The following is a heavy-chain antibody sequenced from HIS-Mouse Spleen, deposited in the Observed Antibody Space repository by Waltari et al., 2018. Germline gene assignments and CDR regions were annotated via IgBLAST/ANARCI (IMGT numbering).Heavy chain of an antibody. J-gene: IGHJ4*02. Sequence: QLQLQESGPGLVKPSETLSLTCTVSGGSISSSSYYWGWIRQPPGKGLEWIGSIYYSGSTYYIPALKSRVTISVDTSKNQFSLKLSSVTAADTAVYYCASRYSSSSQFGYWGQGTLVTVSS. D-gene: IGHD6-6*01. CDR2: IYYSGST. CDR1: GGSISSSSYY. CDR3: ASRYSSSSQFGY. V-gene: IGHV4-39*07.